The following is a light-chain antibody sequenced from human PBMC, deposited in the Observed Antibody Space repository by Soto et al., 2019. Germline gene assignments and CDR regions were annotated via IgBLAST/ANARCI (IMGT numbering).Light chain of an antibody. CDR1: QTSGSNF. CDR2: ASS. J-gene: IGKJ5*01. CDR3: QLYGISPQ. Sequence: EIVLTQSPGTLSLSPGERATLSCKTSQTSGSNFLAWYQHKPGQAPRLLIYASSNRATGIPGRFSGSASGPDVTLTISRLEPEDFAVYYCQLYGISPQFGQGTRLEIK. V-gene: IGKV3-20*01.